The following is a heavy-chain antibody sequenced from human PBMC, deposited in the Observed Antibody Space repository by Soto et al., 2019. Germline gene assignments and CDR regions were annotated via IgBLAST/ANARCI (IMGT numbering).Heavy chain of an antibody. CDR1: GFTFSDYA. CDR2: ISFDGSNE. D-gene: IGHD2-2*01. V-gene: IGHV3-30-3*01. Sequence: GGYLRLSFAASGFTFSDYAMHWVRQAPGKGLEWVALISFDGSNELYADSVQGRFTISRDNSENTLYLQMNSLRADDTAVYYFARPAATVIYYSGMDFWGQGTTLTLSS. J-gene: IGHJ6*02. CDR3: ARPAATVIYYSGMDF.